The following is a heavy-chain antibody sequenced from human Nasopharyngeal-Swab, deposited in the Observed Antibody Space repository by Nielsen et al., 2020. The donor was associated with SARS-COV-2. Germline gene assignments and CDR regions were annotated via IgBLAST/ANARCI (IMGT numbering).Heavy chain of an antibody. J-gene: IGHJ4*02. D-gene: IGHD3-22*01. CDR3: ARLKITSATYYYDSSGAAPDY. CDR2: IYYSGST. V-gene: IGHV4-39*01. Sequence: RQAPGKGLEWIGSIYYSGSTYYNPSLKSRVTISVDPSKNQFSLKLSSVTAADTAVYYCARLKITSATYYYDSSGAAPDYWGQGTLVTVSS.